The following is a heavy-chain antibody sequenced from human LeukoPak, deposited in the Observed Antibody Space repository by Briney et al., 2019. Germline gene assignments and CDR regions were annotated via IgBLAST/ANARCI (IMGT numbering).Heavy chain of an antibody. Sequence: GGSLRLSCAASGFTFSSYSMNWVRQAPGKGLEWVSSISSSSSYIYYADSVKGRFTISRDNAKNSLYLQMDSLRAEDTAVYYCARESLGSSGYYRDYWGQGTLVTVSS. CDR2: ISSSSSYI. J-gene: IGHJ4*02. CDR1: GFTFSSYS. CDR3: ARESLGSSGYYRDY. V-gene: IGHV3-21*01. D-gene: IGHD3-22*01.